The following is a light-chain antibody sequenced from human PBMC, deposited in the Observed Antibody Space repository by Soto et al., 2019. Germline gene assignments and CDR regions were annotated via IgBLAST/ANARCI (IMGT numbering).Light chain of an antibody. J-gene: IGLJ7*01. CDR3: SSYTSCTTYV. CDR1: SSDVGSYNR. Sequence: QSALTQPPSVSGSPGQSVTISCTGTSSDVGSYNRVSWYQQPPGTAPKLIIYEVSNRPSGVPDRFSGSKSGNTASLTISGLQAEDEADYYCSSYTSCTTYVFGTGTQLTVL. CDR2: EVS. V-gene: IGLV2-18*02.